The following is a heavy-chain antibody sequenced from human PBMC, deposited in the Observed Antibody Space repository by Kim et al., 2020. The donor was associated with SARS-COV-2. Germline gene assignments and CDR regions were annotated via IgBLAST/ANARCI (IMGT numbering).Heavy chain of an antibody. CDR3: ARELDYYGLFDY. V-gene: IGHV3-21*01. D-gene: IGHD3-10*01. Sequence: GGSLRLSCAASGFTFSSYSMNWVRQAPGKGLEWVSSISSSSYIYYADSVKGRFTISRDNAKNSLYLQMNSLRAEDTAVYYCARELDYYGLFDYWGQGTLVTVPS. J-gene: IGHJ4*02. CDR1: GFTFSSYS. CDR2: ISSSSYI.